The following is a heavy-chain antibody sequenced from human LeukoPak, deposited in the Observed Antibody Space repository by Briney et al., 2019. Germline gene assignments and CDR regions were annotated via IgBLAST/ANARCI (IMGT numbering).Heavy chain of an antibody. V-gene: IGHV3-74*01. CDR2: INTDGSST. J-gene: IGHJ6*02. Sequence: GGSPRLSCAASGITFRTYWMHWGRQVPGKGLVWISRINTDGSSTSHAESVKGRFTISRDNAQNTLYLQMNSLRPEDTAVYYCTRYLLASYGMDVWGQGTTVTVSS. CDR3: TRYLLASYGMDV. CDR1: GITFRTYW. D-gene: IGHD2-15*01.